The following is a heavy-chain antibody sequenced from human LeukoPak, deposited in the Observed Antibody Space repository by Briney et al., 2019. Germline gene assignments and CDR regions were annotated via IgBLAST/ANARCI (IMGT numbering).Heavy chain of an antibody. D-gene: IGHD3-22*01. CDR2: IYYSGST. V-gene: IGHV4-39*01. J-gene: IGHJ4*02. CDR3: ARPADDSSGYYDSGDY. CDR1: GGSISSTAYS. Sequence: SETLSLTCTVSGGSISSTAYSWGWIRQPPGKGLEWIGSIYYSGSTYYNPSLKSRVTISVDTSKNQFSLKLSSVTAADTAVYYCARPADDSSGYYDSGDYWGQGTLVTVSS.